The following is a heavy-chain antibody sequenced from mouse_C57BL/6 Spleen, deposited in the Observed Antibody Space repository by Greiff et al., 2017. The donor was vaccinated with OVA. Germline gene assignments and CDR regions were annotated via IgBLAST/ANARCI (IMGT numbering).Heavy chain of an antibody. CDR1: GYTFTSYW. CDR3: ARNENYGTGYFDV. CDR2: IDPSDSYT. V-gene: IGHV1-50*01. J-gene: IGHJ1*03. D-gene: IGHD1-1*01. Sequence: QVQLQQSGAELVKPGASVKLSCKASGYTFTSYWMQWVKQRPGQGLEWIGEIDPSDSYTNYNQKFKGKATLTVDTSSSTAYMQLSSLTSEDSAVYYCARNENYGTGYFDVWGTGTTVTVSS.